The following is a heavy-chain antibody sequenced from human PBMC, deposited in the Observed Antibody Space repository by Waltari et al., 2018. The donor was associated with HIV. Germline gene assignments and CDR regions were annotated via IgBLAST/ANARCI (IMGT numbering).Heavy chain of an antibody. D-gene: IGHD4-17*01. Sequence: QVQLQESGPGLVKPSETLSLTWTVSGDSISSYYWSWIRQPPGKGLEWIGYIYYSGSTNYHPSLKSRVTISVDTSKNQVSLKLSSVTAADTAVYYCARHLSTESDFDYWGQGTLVTVSS. CDR2: IYYSGST. CDR3: ARHLSTESDFDY. J-gene: IGHJ4*02. CDR1: GDSISSYY. V-gene: IGHV4-59*08.